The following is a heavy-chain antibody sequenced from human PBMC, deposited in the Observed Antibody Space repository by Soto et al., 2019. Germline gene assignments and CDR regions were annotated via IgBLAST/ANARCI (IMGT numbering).Heavy chain of an antibody. Sequence: ASVKVSCKASGGTFSSYAISWGRQAPGQRLEWMGGIIPIFGTANYAQKFQGRVTSTADESTSTAYMELSSLRSEDTAVYYCARVGAVVGVPAANWGGFDYWGQGTLVTVSS. CDR1: GGTFSSYA. J-gene: IGHJ4*02. V-gene: IGHV1-69*13. CDR2: IIPIFGTA. CDR3: ARVGAVVGVPAANWGGFDY. D-gene: IGHD2-2*01.